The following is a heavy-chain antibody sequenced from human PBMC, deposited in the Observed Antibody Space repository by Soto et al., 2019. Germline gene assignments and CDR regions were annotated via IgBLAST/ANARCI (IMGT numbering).Heavy chain of an antibody. J-gene: IGHJ4*02. CDR1: GFSFSSYA. D-gene: IGHD3-16*02. CDR2: MSGSVNTT. Sequence: EVQLLQSGGGLVQPGGSLRLSCIGSGFSFSSYAMSWVRQAPGTGLQWVSIMSGSVNTTYYADSVKGRFTISRDNSKNTLYLQMNSLRAEDTAVYYCAKGGDYRHWGQGTLVTVSS. V-gene: IGHV3-23*01. CDR3: AKGGDYRH.